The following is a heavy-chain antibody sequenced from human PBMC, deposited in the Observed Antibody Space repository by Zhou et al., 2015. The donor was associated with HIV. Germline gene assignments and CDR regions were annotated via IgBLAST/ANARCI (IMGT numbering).Heavy chain of an antibody. J-gene: IGHJ6*02. CDR2: IIPILGIA. CDR1: GGTFSSYT. CDR3: ARARGGSYPRDYYYYGMDV. Sequence: QVQLVQSGAEVKKPGSSVKVSCKASGGTFSSYTISWVRQAPGQGLEWMGRIIPILGIANYAQKFQGRVTITADKSTSTAYMELSSLRSEDTAVYYCARARGGSYPRDYYYYGMDVWGQGTTVTVSS. D-gene: IGHD1-26*01. V-gene: IGHV1-69*02.